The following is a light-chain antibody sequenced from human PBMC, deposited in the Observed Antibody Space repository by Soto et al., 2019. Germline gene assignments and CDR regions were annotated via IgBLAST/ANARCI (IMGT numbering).Light chain of an antibody. J-gene: IGKJ2*01. Sequence: DIQMTQSPSTLSASVGVRVTITCRASQSLSTWLAWYQQKPGKAPKLLIYDASRLESGVPSRFSGSGSGTEFTLAISSLQPDDFATYYCQQYNSYPYTFGQGTKLEIK. CDR3: QQYNSYPYT. V-gene: IGKV1-5*01. CDR2: DAS. CDR1: QSLSTW.